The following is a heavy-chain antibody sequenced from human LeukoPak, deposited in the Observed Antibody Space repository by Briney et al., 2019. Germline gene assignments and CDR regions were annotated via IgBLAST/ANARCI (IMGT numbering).Heavy chain of an antibody. Sequence: GGSLSLSCAASRFIFSTYATSWVRQAPGRGLEWVATVSDIGGSTYYAVSVKCRFTISRDNSKNTLYLQMNSLRAEDTAVYYCAKSHSVAQRGYFDYWGQGTLVTVSS. V-gene: IGHV3-23*01. CDR3: AKSHSVAQRGYFDY. CDR2: VSDIGGST. CDR1: RFIFSTYA. D-gene: IGHD2-15*01. J-gene: IGHJ4*02.